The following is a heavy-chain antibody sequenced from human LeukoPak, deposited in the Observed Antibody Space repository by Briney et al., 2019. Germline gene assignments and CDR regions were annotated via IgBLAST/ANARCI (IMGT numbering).Heavy chain of an antibody. CDR1: GGSISSYY. D-gene: IGHD1-26*01. J-gene: IGHJ5*02. CDR3: ARDPLSLGAGRFDP. CDR2: IYYSGST. V-gene: IGHV4-59*12. Sequence: SETLSLTCTVSGGSISSYYWSCIRQPPGKGLEWIGYIYYSGSTNYNPSLKSRVTISVETSKNQFSLKLSSVTAADTAVYYCARDPLSLGAGRFDPWGQGTLVTVSS.